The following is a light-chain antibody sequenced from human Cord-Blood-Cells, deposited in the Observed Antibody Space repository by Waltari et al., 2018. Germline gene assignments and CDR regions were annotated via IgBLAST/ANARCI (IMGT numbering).Light chain of an antibody. J-gene: IGKJ1*01. V-gene: IGKV2-28*01. CDR2: LGS. Sequence: DIVMTQSPLSLPVTPGEPASISCRSSQSLLHSNGYNYLDWYLQKPGQSPQLLIYLGSNRDSGGPDRCSGSGSGTDFTLKSSRVEAEDVGVYYCMQALQTPWTFGQGTKVEIK. CDR1: QSLLHSNGYNY. CDR3: MQALQTPWT.